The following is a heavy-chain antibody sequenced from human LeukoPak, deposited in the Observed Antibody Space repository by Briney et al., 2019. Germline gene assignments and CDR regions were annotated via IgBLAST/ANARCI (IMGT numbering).Heavy chain of an antibody. CDR1: GLTFSNAW. Sequence: GGSLRLSCAASGLTFSNAWMSWVRQAPGTGLEWVGRIKSKIDGETTDYAAPVKGRFTISRDDSENTLYLQMNSLKTEDTAVYYCTPSVTTEGLFDYWGQGTLVTVSS. D-gene: IGHD4-17*01. V-gene: IGHV3-15*01. CDR2: IKSKIDGETT. J-gene: IGHJ4*02. CDR3: TPSVTTEGLFDY.